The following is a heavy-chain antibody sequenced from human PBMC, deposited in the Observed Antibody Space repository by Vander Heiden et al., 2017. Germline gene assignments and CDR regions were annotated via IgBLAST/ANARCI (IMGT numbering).Heavy chain of an antibody. Sequence: EVQLLESGGGLVQPGESLRLSCAASGFTFRSYAMNWVRQAPGKGLEWVSGLSGSGGYTYYADSVKGRFTISRDNSKNTLYLQMNSLRAEDTAVYYCAKDLYGDYSVDYWGQGTLVTVSS. CDR2: LSGSGGYT. V-gene: IGHV3-23*01. J-gene: IGHJ4*02. CDR1: GFTFRSYA. CDR3: AKDLYGDYSVDY. D-gene: IGHD4-17*01.